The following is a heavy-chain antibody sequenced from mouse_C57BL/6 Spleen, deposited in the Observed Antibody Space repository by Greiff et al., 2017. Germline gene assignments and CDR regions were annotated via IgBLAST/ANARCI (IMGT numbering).Heavy chain of an antibody. Sequence: QVQLQQPGTELVKPGASVKLSCTASGYTFTSYWMTWVKQRPGQGLEWIGNINPGNGGTNYNEKFKSKATLTVDKSSSTAYMQLRLLTSEGSAVYYCARYDGYYQAGFAYWGQGTLVTVSA. D-gene: IGHD2-3*01. V-gene: IGHV1-53*01. CDR2: INPGNGGT. J-gene: IGHJ3*01. CDR1: GYTFTSYW. CDR3: ARYDGYYQAGFAY.